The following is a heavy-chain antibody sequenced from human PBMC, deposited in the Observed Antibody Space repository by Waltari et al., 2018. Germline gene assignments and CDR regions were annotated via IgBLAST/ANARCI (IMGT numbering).Heavy chain of an antibody. D-gene: IGHD5-18*01. J-gene: IGHJ5*02. V-gene: IGHV1-69*04. CDR1: GGTFSSYA. Sequence: QVQLVQSGAEVKKPGSSVKVSCKASGGTFSSYAISWVRQAPGQGLEWMGRISPIRGIGNFAQKFQGRVTSTADKATSTAYMELSSLRSEDTSVYYCARERDTAMVGWFDPWGQGTLVTVSS. CDR3: ARERDTAMVGWFDP. CDR2: ISPIRGIG.